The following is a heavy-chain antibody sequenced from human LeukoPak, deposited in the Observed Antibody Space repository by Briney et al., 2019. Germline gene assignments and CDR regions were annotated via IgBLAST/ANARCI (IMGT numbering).Heavy chain of an antibody. D-gene: IGHD2-15*01. J-gene: IGHJ4*02. CDR3: AGGYCSGGSCYSSPAYYFDY. CDR1: GASIDSNY. Sequence: SETLSLTCTVSGASIDSNYWSWIRQPPGRGLEWIGYTYKSESTNYNPSLKSRVTISVDTSKNQFSLKLSSVTAADTAVYYCAGGYCSGGSCYSSPAYYFDYWGQGTLVTVSS. CDR2: TYKSEST. V-gene: IGHV4-59*12.